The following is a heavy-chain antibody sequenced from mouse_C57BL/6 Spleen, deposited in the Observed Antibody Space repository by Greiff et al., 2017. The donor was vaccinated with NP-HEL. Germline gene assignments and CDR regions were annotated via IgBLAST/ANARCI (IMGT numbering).Heavy chain of an antibody. CDR3: ARIGYCFDY. CDR1: GFTFSDYG. V-gene: IGHV5-17*01. J-gene: IGHJ2*01. D-gene: IGHD2-14*01. CDR2: ISSGSSTI. Sequence: DVKLVESGGGLVKPGGSLKLSCAASGFTFSDYGMHWVRQAPEKGLEWVAYISSGSSTIYYADTVKGRFTISRDNAKNTLFLQMTSLRSEDTAMYYCARIGYCFDYWGQGTTLTVSS.